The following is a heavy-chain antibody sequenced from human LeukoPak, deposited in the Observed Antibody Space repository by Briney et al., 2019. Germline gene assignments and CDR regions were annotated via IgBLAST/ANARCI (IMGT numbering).Heavy chain of an antibody. CDR1: GGSISSYY. CDR3: AREFYSSGWYYYFDY. CDR2: IYYSGST. D-gene: IGHD6-19*01. Sequence: PSETLSLTCTVSGGSISSYYWSWIRQPPGKGLEWIGYIYYSGSTNYNPSLKSRVTISVDTSKNQFSLELSSVTAADTAVYYCAREFYSSGWYYYFDYWGQGTLVTVSS. V-gene: IGHV4-59*01. J-gene: IGHJ4*02.